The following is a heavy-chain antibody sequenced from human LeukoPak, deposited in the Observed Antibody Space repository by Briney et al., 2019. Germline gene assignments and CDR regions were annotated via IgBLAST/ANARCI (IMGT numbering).Heavy chain of an antibody. J-gene: IGHJ4*02. CDR3: ARDGGSYRPFDY. CDR2: ISISSNYI. D-gene: IGHD2-21*02. V-gene: IGHV3-21*01. CDR1: GFTFSTYS. Sequence: PGGSLRLSCAASGFTFSTYSFNWVRQAPGKGLEWVSFISISSNYIYYADSVKGRFTIPRDNAKNSLFLQMDSLRTEDTAVYYCARDGGSYRPFDYWGQGTLVTVSS.